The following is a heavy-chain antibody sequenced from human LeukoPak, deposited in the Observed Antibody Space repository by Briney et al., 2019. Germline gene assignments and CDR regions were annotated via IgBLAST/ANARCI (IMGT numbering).Heavy chain of an antibody. Sequence: PGGSLRLSCAASGFAFRSFWMNWVRQIPGKGLEWVANIKSDGSDIKYVDSVKGRFTISRDNAANLLFLQMNSLRAEDTAVYYCARDQRGADSPYNLFDPWGQGTLVTVSS. J-gene: IGHJ5*02. CDR1: GFAFRSFW. V-gene: IGHV3-7*01. CDR2: IKSDGSDI. CDR3: ARDQRGADSPYNLFDP. D-gene: IGHD6-25*01.